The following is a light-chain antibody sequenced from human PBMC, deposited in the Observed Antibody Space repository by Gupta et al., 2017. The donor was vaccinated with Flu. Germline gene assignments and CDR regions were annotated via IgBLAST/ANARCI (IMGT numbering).Light chain of an antibody. J-gene: IGKJ4*01. Sequence: DIQMTQSPSSVSASVGDRVSVTCRASQTIYSEVAWYQHKPGKAPKLLIHPATTLQNGVPSRFSGSGYGTDFTLTITSRQPEDFATYYCQQADSFPLTFGGGTKVEIK. CDR2: PAT. V-gene: IGKV1-12*01. CDR3: QQADSFPLT. CDR1: QTIYSE.